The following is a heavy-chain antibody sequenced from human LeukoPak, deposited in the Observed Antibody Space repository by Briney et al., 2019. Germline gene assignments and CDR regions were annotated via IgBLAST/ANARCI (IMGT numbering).Heavy chain of an antibody. CDR2: IYPGDSDT. CDR1: GYSFTSYW. J-gene: IGHJ4*02. CDR3: ARHARYSRGSGWYLDY. D-gene: IGHD6-19*01. V-gene: IGHV5-51*01. Sequence: GESLKISCKGSGYSFTSYWIGWARQMPGKGLGWMGIIYPGDSDTRYSPSFQGQVTISADKSSSTAYLQWSSLKASDTAMYYCARHARYSRGSGWYLDYWGQGTLVTVSS.